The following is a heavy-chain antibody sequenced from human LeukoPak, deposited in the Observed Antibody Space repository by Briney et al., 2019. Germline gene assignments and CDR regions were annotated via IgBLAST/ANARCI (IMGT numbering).Heavy chain of an antibody. CDR2: ISAYNGNT. J-gene: IGHJ4*02. Sequence: ASVKVSCKASGGTFSRYAISWVRQAPGQGLEWMGWISAYNGNTNYAQKLQGRVTMTTDTSTSTAYMELRSLRSDDTAVYYCARVKGWELPLPLDYWGQGTLVTVSS. D-gene: IGHD1-26*01. CDR3: ARVKGWELPLPLDY. CDR1: GGTFSRYA. V-gene: IGHV1-18*01.